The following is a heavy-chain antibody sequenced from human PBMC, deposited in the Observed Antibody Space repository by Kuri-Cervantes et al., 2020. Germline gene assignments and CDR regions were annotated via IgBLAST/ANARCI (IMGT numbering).Heavy chain of an antibody. CDR3: AWGRSHSGSFLFDY. CDR1: GFTFSIYK. CDR2: ISGSSSYI. D-gene: IGHD1-26*01. V-gene: IGHV3-21*01. Sequence: GESLKISCAASGFTFSIYKMSWVRQAPGKGLEWVSSISGSSSYIYYADSVKDRFTISRDNAKSSLYLQMNSLRAEDTAVYYCAWGRSHSGSFLFDYWGQGTLVTVSS. J-gene: IGHJ4*02.